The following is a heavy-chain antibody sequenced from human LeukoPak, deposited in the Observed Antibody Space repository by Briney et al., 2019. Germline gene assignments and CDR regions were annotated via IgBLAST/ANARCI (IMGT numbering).Heavy chain of an antibody. V-gene: IGHV4-4*02. CDR2: INHSGNT. J-gene: IGHJ6*03. CDR1: GGSISSSYW. D-gene: IGHD2-21*01. CDR3: ARFAFYSYYMDV. Sequence: PSETLSLTCAVSGGSISSSYWWSWVRQPPGKGLEWIGEINHSGNTNYNPSLKSRVTISVDTSKNQFSLKLRSVTAADTAVYYCARFAFYSYYMDVWGKGTTVTISS.